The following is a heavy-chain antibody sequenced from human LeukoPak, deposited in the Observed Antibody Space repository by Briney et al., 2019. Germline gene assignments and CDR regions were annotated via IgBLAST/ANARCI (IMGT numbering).Heavy chain of an antibody. J-gene: IGHJ3*02. CDR2: IKQDAGEK. CDR3: SRGGRAAFDI. D-gene: IGHD3-16*01. CDR1: GLTFSSYW. Sequence: GGSLRLSCAASGLTFSSYWMSWVRQAPGKGLEWVANIKQDAGEKYYVDSVNGRFTISRDNAKNSLYLQMNSLRAEDTAVYYCSRGGRAAFDIWGQGTMVTVSS. V-gene: IGHV3-7*01.